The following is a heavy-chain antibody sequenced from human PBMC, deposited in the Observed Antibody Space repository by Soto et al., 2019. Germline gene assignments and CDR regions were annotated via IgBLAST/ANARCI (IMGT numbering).Heavy chain of an antibody. J-gene: IGHJ4*02. CDR2: ITSDTNTI. V-gene: IGHV3-48*02. CDR3: ARSVEGHFDY. D-gene: IGHD6-19*01. Sequence: EVKLVESGGGLVQPGGSLRLSCAASGFRFSIYSMNWVRQAPGKGLEWSSYITSDTNTIKYADSVKGRFIISRDNAKNSLYLQMNSLRDEDTAVYYCARSVEGHFDYWGQGTVVTVSS. CDR1: GFRFSIYS.